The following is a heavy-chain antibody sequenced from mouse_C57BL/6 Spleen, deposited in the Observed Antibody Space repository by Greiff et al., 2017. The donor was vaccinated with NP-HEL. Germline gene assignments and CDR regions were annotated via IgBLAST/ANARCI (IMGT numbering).Heavy chain of an antibody. J-gene: IGHJ2*01. CDR3: APIYDGYSYYFDY. D-gene: IGHD2-3*01. CDR1: GYTFTSYW. CDR2: IHPSDSDT. V-gene: IGHV1-74*01. Sequence: QVQLKQPGAELVKPGASVKVSCKASGYTFTSYWMHWVKQRPGQGLEWIGRIHPSDSDTNYNQKFKGKATLTVDKSSSTAYMQLSSLTSEDSAVYYCAPIYDGYSYYFDYWGQGTTLTVSS.